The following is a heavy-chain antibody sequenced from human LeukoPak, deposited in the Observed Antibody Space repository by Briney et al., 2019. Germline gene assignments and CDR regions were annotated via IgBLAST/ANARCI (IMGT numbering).Heavy chain of an antibody. D-gene: IGHD5-18*01. CDR2: IYYSGST. V-gene: IGHV4-39*07. J-gene: IGHJ4*02. CDR3: ATPGGWYSYGSYYFDY. CDR1: GGSISSSSYY. Sequence: SETLSLTCTVSGGSISSSSYYWGWIRQPPGKGLEWIGSIYYSGSTYYNPSLKSRVTISVDTSKNQFSLKLSSVTAADTAVYYCATPGGWYSYGSYYFDYWGQGTLVTVSS.